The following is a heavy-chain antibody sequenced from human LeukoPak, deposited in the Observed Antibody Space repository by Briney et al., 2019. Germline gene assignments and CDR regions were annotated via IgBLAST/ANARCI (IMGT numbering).Heavy chain of an antibody. V-gene: IGHV1-46*01. J-gene: IGHJ6*03. CDR3: ARVVDVRFGVVIRYYYYYMDV. CDR2: INPSGGST. Sequence: ASVKVSCKASGYTFTSYAMHWVRQAPGQGLEWMGIINPSGGSTSYAQKFQGRVTMTTDTSTSTAYMELRSLRSDDTAVYYCARVVDVRFGVVIRYYYYYMDVWGKGTTVTVSS. D-gene: IGHD3-3*01. CDR1: GYTFTSYA.